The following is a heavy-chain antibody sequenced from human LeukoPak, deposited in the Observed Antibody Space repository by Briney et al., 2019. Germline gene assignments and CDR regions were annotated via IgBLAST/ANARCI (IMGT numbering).Heavy chain of an antibody. D-gene: IGHD3-22*01. J-gene: IGHJ3*02. Sequence: SETLSLNCTVSGGSIGSYYWSWIRQPPGKGLEWIGYIYYSGSTNYNPSLKSRVTISVDKSKNQFSLKLSSVTAADTAVYYCARETYYYDSSGFSRGHAFDIWGQGTMVTVSS. CDR2: IYYSGST. CDR1: GGSIGSYY. CDR3: ARETYYYDSSGFSRGHAFDI. V-gene: IGHV4-59*01.